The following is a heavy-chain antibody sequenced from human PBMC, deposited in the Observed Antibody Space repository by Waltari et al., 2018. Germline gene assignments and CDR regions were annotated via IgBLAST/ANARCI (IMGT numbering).Heavy chain of an antibody. Sequence: QVQLQESGPGLVKPSETLSLTCTVSGGSISSYYWSWIRQPPGKGLEWIGYIYYSGSTNYNPSLKSRVTISVDTSKNQFSLKLSSVTAADTAVYYCAREALYYYDSSVAFDIWGQGTMVTVSS. J-gene: IGHJ3*02. V-gene: IGHV4-59*01. CDR2: IYYSGST. CDR3: AREALYYYDSSVAFDI. D-gene: IGHD3-22*01. CDR1: GGSISSYY.